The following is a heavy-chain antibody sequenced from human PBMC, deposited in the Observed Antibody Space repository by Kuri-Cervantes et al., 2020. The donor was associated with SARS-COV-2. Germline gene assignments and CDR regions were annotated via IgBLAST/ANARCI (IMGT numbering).Heavy chain of an antibody. CDR3: AKWGGGESDYGENGFDH. J-gene: IGHJ5*02. D-gene: IGHD4/OR15-4a*01. CDR1: GFTFSSYG. CDR2: TWYDGSNK. V-gene: IGHV3-33*06. Sequence: GESLKISCAASGFTFSSYGMHWVRQAQGKGLEWVAVTWYDGSNKYYADSVKGRFTISRDNSKNKLYLQMNSLRAEDTAVYYCAKWGGGESDYGENGFDHLGQGTLVTVSS.